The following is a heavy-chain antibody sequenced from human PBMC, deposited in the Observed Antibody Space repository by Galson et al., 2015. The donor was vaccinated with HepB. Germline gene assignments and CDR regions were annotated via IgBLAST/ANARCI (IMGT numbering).Heavy chain of an antibody. V-gene: IGHV3-30*18. CDR2: ISYDGSNK. CDR1: GFTFSSYG. Sequence: SLRLSCAASGFTFSSYGMHWVRQAPGKGLEWVAVISYDGSNKYYADSVKGRFTISRDNSKNTLYLQMNSLRAEDTAVYYCAKEGYYYYYYMDVWGKGTTVTVSS. J-gene: IGHJ6*03. CDR3: AKEGYYYYYYMDV.